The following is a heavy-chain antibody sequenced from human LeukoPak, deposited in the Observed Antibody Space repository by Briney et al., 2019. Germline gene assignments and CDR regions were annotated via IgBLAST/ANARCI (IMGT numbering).Heavy chain of an antibody. CDR1: GFTFSIYR. V-gene: IGHV3-74*01. J-gene: IGHJ3*02. CDR2: INSDVSGT. D-gene: IGHD3-16*01. CDR3: ARAGVGGAFDI. Sequence: GGSLRLSCAASGFTFSIYRMHWARQVPGKGLVWVSHINSDVSGTSYADSVKGRFTISRDNAKNTLYLQMNSLRAEDTAVYYCARAGVGGAFDIWGQGTMVTVSS.